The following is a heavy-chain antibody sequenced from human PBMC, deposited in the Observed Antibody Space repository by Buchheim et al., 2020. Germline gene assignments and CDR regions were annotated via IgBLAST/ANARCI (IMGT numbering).Heavy chain of an antibody. CDR2: ISSSGSTI. Sequence: EVQLVESGGGLVQPGGSLRLSCAASGFTFSSYEMNWVRQAPGKGLEWVSYISSSGSTIYYADSVKGRFTISRDNATHSPYPKMNSLRAEDTAVYYCARGSGSFWSFYGMDVWGQGTT. V-gene: IGHV3-48*03. J-gene: IGHJ6*02. CDR1: GFTFSSYE. D-gene: IGHD3-3*01. CDR3: ARGSGSFWSFYGMDV.